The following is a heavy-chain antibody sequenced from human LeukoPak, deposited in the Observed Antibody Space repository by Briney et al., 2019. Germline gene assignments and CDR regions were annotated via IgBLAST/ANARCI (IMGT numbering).Heavy chain of an antibody. CDR2: MNPNSGNT. CDR1: GYTFNNYD. V-gene: IGHV1-8*01. D-gene: IGHD5-24*01. J-gene: IGHJ6*02. CDR3: VRAMAPLDTFNYQYTMDV. Sequence: ASVKVSCKASGYTFNNYDINWVRQAPGQGLEWMGWMNPNSGNTGYAQKFQGRFTLTRETFISTAYMELSSLRSDDTAVYYCVRAMAPLDTFNYQYTMDVWGQGTMVTVSS.